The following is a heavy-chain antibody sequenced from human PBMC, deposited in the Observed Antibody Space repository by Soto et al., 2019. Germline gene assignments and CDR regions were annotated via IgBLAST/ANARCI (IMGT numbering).Heavy chain of an antibody. J-gene: IGHJ5*02. CDR3: ASGADYNTNYIPFDP. CDR1: GFSFSSYW. D-gene: IGHD3-10*01. CDR2: INIDGSIS. Sequence: GGSLRLSCAASGFSFSSYWMHWVRQAPGKGLVWVSGINIDGSISDYADSVKGRFTISRDNAKNTLYLQMNSLGAEDTGLYYCASGADYNTNYIPFDPWGQGTRVTVSS. V-gene: IGHV3-74*01.